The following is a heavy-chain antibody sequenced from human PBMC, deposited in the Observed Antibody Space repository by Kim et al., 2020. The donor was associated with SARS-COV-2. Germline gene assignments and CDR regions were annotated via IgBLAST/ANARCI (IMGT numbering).Heavy chain of an antibody. CDR1: GFTFSTYA. CDR3: AKYVGYGDPFDY. CDR2: ISGSGGDT. D-gene: IGHD2-21*02. Sequence: GGSLRLSCAASGFTFSTYAMSWVRQAPGKGLEWVSVISGSGGDTYYADSVKGRFTISRDNSKNTLYLQMNSLRAEDTAVYYCAKYVGYGDPFDYWGQGTLVTVSS. V-gene: IGHV3-23*01. J-gene: IGHJ4*02.